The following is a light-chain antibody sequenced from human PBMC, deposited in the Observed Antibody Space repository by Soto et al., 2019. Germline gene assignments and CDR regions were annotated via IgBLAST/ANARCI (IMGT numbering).Light chain of an antibody. CDR2: DVS. J-gene: IGLJ2*01. CDR3: SSYSSSSALDVI. V-gene: IGLV2-14*01. Sequence: QSVLTQPASVSGSPGQSITISCTGTSSDVGGHNSVSWYRQDPGKAPKLMIYDVSNRPSGVSDRFSGSKSGNTASLTISGLQIEDEADYYCSSYSSSSALDVIFGGGTKVTVL. CDR1: SSDVGGHNS.